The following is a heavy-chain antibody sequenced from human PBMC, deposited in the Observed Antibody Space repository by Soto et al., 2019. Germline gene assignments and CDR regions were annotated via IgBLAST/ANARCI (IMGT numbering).Heavy chain of an antibody. J-gene: IGHJ4*02. CDR2: IVPIFGTA. V-gene: IGHV1-69*13. D-gene: IGHD6-6*01. Sequence: GASVKVSCKASGGTFSSYAISWVRQAPGQGLEWMGGIVPIFGTANYAQKFQGRVTITADESTSTTYMELSSLRSDDTAVYYCARQGTYSSSPSFDYWGQGTLVTVSS. CDR3: ARQGTYSSSPSFDY. CDR1: GGTFSSYA.